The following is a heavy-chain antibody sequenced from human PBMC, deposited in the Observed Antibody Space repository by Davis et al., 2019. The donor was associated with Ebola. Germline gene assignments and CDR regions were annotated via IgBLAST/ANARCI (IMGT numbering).Heavy chain of an antibody. V-gene: IGHV4-39*07. Sequence: PSETLSLTCTVSGGSISSGGYYWSWIRQHPGKGLEWIGEINHSGSTNYNPSLKSRVTISVDTSKNQFSLKLSSVTAADTAVYYCARGGNYDYIWGSYRYDYWGQGTLVTVSS. J-gene: IGHJ4*02. D-gene: IGHD3-16*02. CDR1: GGSISSGGYY. CDR3: ARGGNYDYIWGSYRYDY. CDR2: INHSGST.